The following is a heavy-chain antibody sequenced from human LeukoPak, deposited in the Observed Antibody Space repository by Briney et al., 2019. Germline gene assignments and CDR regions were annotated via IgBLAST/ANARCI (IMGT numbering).Heavy chain of an antibody. Sequence: SETLSLTCTVSGGSISSGGYYWSWIRQHPGKGLEWIGYIYYSGSTYYNPSLKSRVTISVDTSKNQFSLKLSSVTAADTAVYYCASFIAAAGTGWFDPWGQETLVTVSS. J-gene: IGHJ5*02. CDR1: GGSISSGGYY. D-gene: IGHD6-13*01. CDR2: IYYSGST. CDR3: ASFIAAAGTGWFDP. V-gene: IGHV4-31*03.